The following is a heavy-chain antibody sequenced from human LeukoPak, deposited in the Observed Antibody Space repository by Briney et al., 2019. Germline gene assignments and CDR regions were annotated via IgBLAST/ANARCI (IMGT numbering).Heavy chain of an antibody. J-gene: IGHJ3*02. V-gene: IGHV1-46*01. CDR2: INPSGGST. Sequence: ASVKVSCKASRYTFSSYYIYWVRQAPGQGLEWMGVINPSGGSTIYAQKFQDRVTMTRDTSTSTVYMELSSLRSEDTAVYYCARGTGYGASGFDTWGQGTMVTVSS. CDR1: RYTFSSYY. CDR3: ARGTGYGASGFDT. D-gene: IGHD3-9*01.